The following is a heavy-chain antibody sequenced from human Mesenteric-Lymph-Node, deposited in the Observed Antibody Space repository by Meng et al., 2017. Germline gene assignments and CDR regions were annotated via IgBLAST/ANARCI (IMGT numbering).Heavy chain of an antibody. D-gene: IGHD1-26*01. J-gene: IGHJ4*02. V-gene: IGHV3-30*04. CDR2: ISYDGSNK. CDR3: ARSVGAPIDY. Sequence: QVRVVGAGGGVVQPGRSLRLSCAASGFTFSSYAMHWVRQAPGKGLEWVAVISYDGSNKYYADSVKGRFTISRDNSKNTLYLQMNSLRAEDTAVYYCARSVGAPIDYWGQGTLVTVSS. CDR1: GFTFSSYA.